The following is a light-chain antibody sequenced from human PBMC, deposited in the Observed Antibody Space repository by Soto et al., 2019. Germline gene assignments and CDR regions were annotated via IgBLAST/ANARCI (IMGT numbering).Light chain of an antibody. Sequence: EIVLTQSPVTLSLSPGERATLSCTAGQSVTSTYLAWYQQKPGQSPRLIIYGGSTRASDFPDRFSGGGSGTDFPLIISRVEPDDSAVYYCHCHQFDSSRVYSFGQGTKLEI. V-gene: IGKV3-20*01. CDR2: GGS. J-gene: IGKJ2*03. CDR3: HCHQFDSSRVYS. CDR1: QSVTSTY.